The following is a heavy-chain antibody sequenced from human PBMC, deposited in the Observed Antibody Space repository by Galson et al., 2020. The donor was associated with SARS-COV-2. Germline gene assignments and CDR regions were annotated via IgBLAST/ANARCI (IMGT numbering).Heavy chain of an antibody. Sequence: SETLSLTCAVPRGPIRSAGYSWTWIRQPPGKGLEWIGYIYQSGATHYNPSLKSRLTISVDRSKNQLSLDLRSVSVADSAVYYCARRYTYGLSPYWYFDLWGRGTLVTVSS. V-gene: IGHV4-30-2*01. CDR1: RGPIRSAGYS. CDR3: ARRYTYGLSPYWYFDL. D-gene: IGHD5-18*01. CDR2: IYQSGAT. J-gene: IGHJ2*01.